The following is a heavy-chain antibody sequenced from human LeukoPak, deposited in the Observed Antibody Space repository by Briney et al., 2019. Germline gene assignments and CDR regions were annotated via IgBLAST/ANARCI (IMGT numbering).Heavy chain of an antibody. V-gene: IGHV1-46*01. D-gene: IGHD2-15*01. Sequence: GASVKVSCKASGYTFTSYYMHWVRQAPGQGLEWMGIINPSGGSTSYAQKFQGRVTMTRDTSTSTVYMELSSLRSEDTAVYYCARDGVARCSGGSSYDTLIFYPEYYFDYWGQGTLVTVSS. CDR1: GYTFTSYY. CDR2: INPSGGST. CDR3: ARDGVARCSGGSSYDTLIFYPEYYFDY. J-gene: IGHJ4*02.